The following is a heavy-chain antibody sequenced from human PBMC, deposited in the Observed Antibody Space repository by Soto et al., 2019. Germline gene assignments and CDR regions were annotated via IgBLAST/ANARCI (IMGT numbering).Heavy chain of an antibody. CDR1: GYTFTVYY. V-gene: IGHV1-2*02. J-gene: IGHJ4*02. CDR2: INPNSGGT. CDR3: ARGMRPTYYYDTTGYYRDY. Sequence: ASVKVSCKASGYTFTVYYMHWVRQAPGQGLEWMGWINPNSGGTNYAQKFQGRVTMTRDTSISTAYMELSRLRSDDTAVYYCARGMRPTYYYDTTGYYRDYWGQGTLVTVSS. D-gene: IGHD3-22*01.